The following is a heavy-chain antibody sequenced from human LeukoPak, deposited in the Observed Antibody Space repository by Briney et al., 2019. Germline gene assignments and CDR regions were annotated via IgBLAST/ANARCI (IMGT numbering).Heavy chain of an antibody. J-gene: IGHJ4*02. Sequence: GGSLRLSCAASGFIFSGYSMNWVRQAPGKGLEWVSYISSGTTIYYADSVKGRFTISRDNAKNSLYLQMNSLRAEDTAVYYCARGPTYYYDSSGYLGGTYYFDYWGQGTLVTVSS. D-gene: IGHD3-22*01. CDR3: ARGPTYYYDSSGYLGGTYYFDY. V-gene: IGHV3-48*01. CDR2: ISSGTTI. CDR1: GFIFSGYS.